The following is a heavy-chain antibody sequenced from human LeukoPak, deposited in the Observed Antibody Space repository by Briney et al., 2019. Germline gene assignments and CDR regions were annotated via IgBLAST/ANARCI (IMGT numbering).Heavy chain of an antibody. CDR2: IYYSGST. J-gene: IGHJ4*02. CDR1: GVSISSYY. V-gene: IGHV4-59*01. CDR3: ARGKYHYDSRPVAGWYFDY. Sequence: SETLSLTCTVSGVSISSYYWSWIRQPPGKRLEWIGYIYYSGSTNYNPSLKSRVTISVDTSKNQFSLKLSSVTAADTAVYYCARGKYHYDSRPVAGWYFDYWGQGTLVTVSS. D-gene: IGHD3-22*01.